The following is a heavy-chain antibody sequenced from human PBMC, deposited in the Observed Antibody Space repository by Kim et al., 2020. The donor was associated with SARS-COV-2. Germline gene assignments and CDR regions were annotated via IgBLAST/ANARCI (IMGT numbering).Heavy chain of an antibody. J-gene: IGHJ5*02. CDR3: AKAAKIWFGELSGWGNWFDP. V-gene: IGHV3-9*01. Sequence: RFTISRDNAKNSLYLQMNSLRAEDTALYYCAKAAKIWFGELSGWGNWFDPWGQGTLVTVSS. D-gene: IGHD3-10*01.